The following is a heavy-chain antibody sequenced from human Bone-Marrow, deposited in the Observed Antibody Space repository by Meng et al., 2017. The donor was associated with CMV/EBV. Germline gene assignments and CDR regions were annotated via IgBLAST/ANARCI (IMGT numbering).Heavy chain of an antibody. D-gene: IGHD3-3*01. J-gene: IGHJ5*02. CDR2: IYSGGSST. Sequence: GESLKISCAASGFTFSSYAMSWVRQAPGKGLEWVSVIYSGGSSTYYADSVKGRFTISRDNSKNTLYLQMNSLRAEDTAVYYCAKGWSGYHNWFDPWGQGPLVTFYS. CDR3: AKGWSGYHNWFDP. CDR1: GFTFSSYA. V-gene: IGHV3-23*03.